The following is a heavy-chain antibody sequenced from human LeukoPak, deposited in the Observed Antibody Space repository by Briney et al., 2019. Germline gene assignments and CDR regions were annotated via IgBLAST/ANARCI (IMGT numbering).Heavy chain of an antibody. CDR2: INHSGST. J-gene: IGHJ4*02. CDR3: ARRGDYDFWSGYFSPPLFDY. D-gene: IGHD3-3*01. V-gene: IGHV4-34*01. CDR1: GGSFSGYY. Sequence: SETLSLTCAVYGGSFSGYYWSWIRQPPGKGLEWIGEINHSGSTNYNPSLKSRVTISVDTSKNQFSLKLSSVTAADTAVYYCARRGDYDFWSGYFSPPLFDYWGQGTLVTVSS.